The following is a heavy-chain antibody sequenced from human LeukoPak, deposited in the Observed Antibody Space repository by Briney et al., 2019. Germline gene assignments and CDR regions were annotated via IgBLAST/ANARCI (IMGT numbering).Heavy chain of an antibody. V-gene: IGHV4-59*08. J-gene: IGHJ1*01. D-gene: IGHD3-22*01. CDR2: IYYSGST. CDR1: GGSISGYY. Sequence: SGTLSLTCTVSGGSISGYYWSWIRQPPGTGLGWIGVIYYSGSTNYNPSSTSRVPISVDPSKNQFSLKLSSVSAADTAVYYCARQVTAYYYDSSGYRSTPEYFQHWGQGTLVTVSS. CDR3: ARQVTAYYYDSSGYRSTPEYFQH.